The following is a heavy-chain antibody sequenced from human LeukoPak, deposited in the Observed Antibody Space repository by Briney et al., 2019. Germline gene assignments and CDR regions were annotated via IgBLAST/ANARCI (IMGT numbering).Heavy chain of an antibody. D-gene: IGHD4-17*01. V-gene: IGHV3-23*01. CDR2: TSGSGGST. CDR1: GFTFSSYG. Sequence: PGGSLRLSCAASGFTFSSYGMSWVRQAPGRGLEWVSATSGSGGSTYYADSVKGRFTISRDNSKNTLYLQMNSLRAEDTAVYYCAKIPVTTRRFLFDYWGQGTLVTVSS. CDR3: AKIPVTTRRFLFDY. J-gene: IGHJ4*02.